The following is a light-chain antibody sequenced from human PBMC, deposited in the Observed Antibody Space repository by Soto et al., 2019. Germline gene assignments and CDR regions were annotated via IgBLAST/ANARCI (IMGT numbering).Light chain of an antibody. V-gene: IGKV1-39*01. J-gene: IGKJ1*01. CDR2: AAS. Sequence: DIQMTQSPSSLSASVGDRVTISCRASQSISTYLNWYQQKPGKAPRLLIYAASTVQTGVPPRFSGSGSGTDFTLTISSLRLDDIATYFCQQCYSAPPWTFGQGTKVEIK. CDR3: QQCYSAPPWT. CDR1: QSISTY.